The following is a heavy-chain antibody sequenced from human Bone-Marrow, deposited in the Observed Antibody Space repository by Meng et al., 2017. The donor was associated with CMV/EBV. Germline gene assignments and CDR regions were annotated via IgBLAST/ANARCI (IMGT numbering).Heavy chain of an antibody. CDR1: GFTFSGYG. Sequence: GESLKISCAASGFTFSGYGMHWVRQAPGKGLEWVAFIRYDGSNKYHADSVKGRFTISRDNSKNTLYLQMNSLRAEDTAVYYCAKDVTAMVGYYFDYWGQGTLVTVSS. CDR2: IRYDGSNK. CDR3: AKDVTAMVGYYFDY. V-gene: IGHV3-30*02. J-gene: IGHJ4*02. D-gene: IGHD5-18*01.